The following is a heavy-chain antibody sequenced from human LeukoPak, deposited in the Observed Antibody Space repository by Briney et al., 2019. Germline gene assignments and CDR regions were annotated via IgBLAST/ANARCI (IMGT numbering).Heavy chain of an antibody. CDR2: MNPNSGNT. CDR1: GYTFTSYD. J-gene: IGHJ4*02. Sequence: EASVQVSCKASGYTFTSYDINWVRQDTGQGRAWMGWMNPNSGNTGYAQKFQGRVTITRNTSISTAYMELSSLRSEDTAVYYCARETSSGYYYFDYWGQGTLVTVSS. V-gene: IGHV1-8*03. D-gene: IGHD3-22*01. CDR3: ARETSSGYYYFDY.